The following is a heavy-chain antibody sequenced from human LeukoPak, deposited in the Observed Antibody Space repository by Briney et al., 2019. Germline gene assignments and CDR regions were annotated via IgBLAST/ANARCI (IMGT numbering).Heavy chain of an antibody. CDR1: GYTFTGYY. Sequence: ASVKVSCKASGYTFTGYYMHWVRQAPGQGLEWMGWSSVYNGNTNYAQKFQGRVTMTTDTSTDTAYMELRNLLFDDTAVYYCAKGRRVDADDHFDYWGQGTLVTVSS. CDR2: SSVYNGNT. CDR3: AKGRRVDADDHFDY. V-gene: IGHV1-18*04. J-gene: IGHJ4*02. D-gene: IGHD1-1*01.